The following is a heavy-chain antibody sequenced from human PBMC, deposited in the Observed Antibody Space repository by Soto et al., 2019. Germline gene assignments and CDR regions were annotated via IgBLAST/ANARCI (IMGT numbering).Heavy chain of an antibody. CDR2: ISSGGSNI. Sequence: PGGSLRLSCAASGFTFSSYEMNWVRQAPGKGLEWVSHISSGGSNIYYGDSVKGRFTISRDNAKNSLYLQMNSQRAEDTAVYYCARGTRPDAFDIWGQGTMVTVSS. J-gene: IGHJ3*02. CDR1: GFTFSSYE. CDR3: ARGTRPDAFDI. V-gene: IGHV3-48*03.